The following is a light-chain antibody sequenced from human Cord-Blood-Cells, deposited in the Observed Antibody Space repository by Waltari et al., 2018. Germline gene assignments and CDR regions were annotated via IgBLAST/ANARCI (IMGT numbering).Light chain of an antibody. V-gene: IGLV2-8*01. J-gene: IGLJ2*01. CDR2: EVS. CDR1: SSDVGGSNY. CDR3: SSYAGSNNLV. Sequence: QSALTQPPSAPGSPGQSVTISCTGTSSDVGGSNYVSCDQQHPGNAPKLMIYEVSKRPSGVPDRFSGYKSGNTASLTVSGLQAEDEADYYCSSYAGSNNLVFGGGTKLTVL.